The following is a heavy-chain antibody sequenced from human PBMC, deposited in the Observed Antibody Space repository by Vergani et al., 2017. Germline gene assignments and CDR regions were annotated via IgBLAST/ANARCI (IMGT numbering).Heavy chain of an antibody. CDR3: ASNWNNVVFDY. D-gene: IGHD1/OR15-1a*01. Sequence: QLQLQESGPGLVKPSETLSLTCTVSGGSISSSSYYWGWIRQPPGKGREWIGSIYYSGSTYYNPSRKSRVTISVDTSKNQFSLKLSSVTAADTAVYYCASNWNNVVFDYWGEGTLVTVSS. CDR1: GGSISSSSYY. CDR2: IYYSGST. J-gene: IGHJ4*02. V-gene: IGHV4-39*01.